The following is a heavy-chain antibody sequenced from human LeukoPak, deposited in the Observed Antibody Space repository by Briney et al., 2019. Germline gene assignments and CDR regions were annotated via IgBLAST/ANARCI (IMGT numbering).Heavy chain of an antibody. CDR3: TRDSGTYNWLDP. V-gene: IGHV3-73*01. J-gene: IGHJ5*02. D-gene: IGHD1-26*01. CDR2: IDKEKNSYATAS. CDR1: GLTFSGSA. Sequence: GGSLKLSCAASGLTFSGSAIHWVRQSFGKGLEWIGHIDKEKNSYATASAYAVSVEGRFTVSRDDSKNMAFLQMSGLKTEDTALYFCTRDSGTYNWLDPWGQGTLVTVSS.